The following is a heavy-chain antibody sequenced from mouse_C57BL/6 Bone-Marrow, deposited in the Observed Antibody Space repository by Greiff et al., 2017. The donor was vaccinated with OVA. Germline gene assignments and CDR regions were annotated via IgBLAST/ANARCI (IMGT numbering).Heavy chain of an antibody. CDR2: IRLKSDNYAT. V-gene: IGHV6-3*01. CDR1: GFTFSNYW. J-gene: IGHJ4*01. Sequence: EVKLMESGGGLVQPGGSMKLSCVASGFTFSNYWMNWVRQSPEKGLEWVAQIRLKSDNYATHYAESVKGRFTISRDDSKSSVYLQINHLRAEDTGIYYGTARLLYGDYAMDYWGQGTSVTVSS. CDR3: TARLLYGDYAMDY. D-gene: IGHD1-1*01.